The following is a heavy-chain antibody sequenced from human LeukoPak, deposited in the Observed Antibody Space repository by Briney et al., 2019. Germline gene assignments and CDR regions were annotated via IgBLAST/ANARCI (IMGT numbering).Heavy chain of an antibody. Sequence: GGSLRLSRAASGFTVSSNYMSWVRQAPGKGLEWVSVTYSGGSTYYADSVKGRFTISRDNSKNTLYLQMNSLRAEDTAVYYCARVGFDGGSSGYYYGGFDYWGQGTLVTVSS. CDR3: ARVGFDGGSSGYYYGGFDY. D-gene: IGHD3-22*01. CDR1: GFTVSSNY. CDR2: TYSGGST. V-gene: IGHV3-66*01. J-gene: IGHJ4*02.